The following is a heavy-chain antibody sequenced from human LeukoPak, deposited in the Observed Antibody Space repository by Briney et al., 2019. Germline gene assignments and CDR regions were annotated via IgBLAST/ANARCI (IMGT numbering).Heavy chain of an antibody. CDR2: IKQDGSQE. Sequence: PGGSLRLSCAASRVTLSTYWMSWVRQAPGKGLEWVAHIKQDGSQEYYVDSVKGRFTISRDSAKNSLYLQMNSLRAADTAVYYCASGVPYDSWSGPHYSDYWGQGPLVTVPS. CDR3: ASGVPYDSWSGPHYSDY. J-gene: IGHJ4*02. D-gene: IGHD3-3*01. V-gene: IGHV3-7*01. CDR1: RVTLSTYW.